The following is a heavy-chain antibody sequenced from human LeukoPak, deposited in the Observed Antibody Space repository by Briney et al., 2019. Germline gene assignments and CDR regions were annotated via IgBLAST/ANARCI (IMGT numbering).Heavy chain of an antibody. CDR2: IQYDGRNK. J-gene: IGHJ6*03. V-gene: IGHV3-30*02. CDR1: TFAFSNYG. D-gene: IGHD3-16*02. CDR3: AKDGVILAPGIYWYMDV. Sequence: PGGSLGLSCAASTFAFSNYGMHWVRQAPGKGLEWVAFIQYDGRNKYYADSVKGRFTISRDNSKNTLYLQMNSLRAEDTAVFYCAKDGVILAPGIYWYMDVWGRGTTVTVSS.